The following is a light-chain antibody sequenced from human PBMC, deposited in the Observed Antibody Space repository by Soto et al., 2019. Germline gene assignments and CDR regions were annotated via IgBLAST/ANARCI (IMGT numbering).Light chain of an antibody. CDR2: DVS. CDR3: SSYTNVV. Sequence: QSALTQPASVSGCPGQSITISCTGTSSDVGGYNYVSWYQQHPGKAPKLMIYDVSNRPSGVSNRFSGSKSGNTASLTISGLQAEDEADYYCSSYTNVVFGGGTKVTVL. J-gene: IGLJ2*01. V-gene: IGLV2-14*01. CDR1: SSDVGGYNY.